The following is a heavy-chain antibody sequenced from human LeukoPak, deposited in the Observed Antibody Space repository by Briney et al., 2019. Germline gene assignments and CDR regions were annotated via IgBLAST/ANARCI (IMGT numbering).Heavy chain of an antibody. Sequence: GGSLRLSCVAPGFTFSSYWMHWVRQTPGKGLVWVSRINTDGSSTSYADSVKGRFTISRDNAKNTLYLQMNSLRADDTAVYYCARGTDYWFDPWGQGTLVTVSS. CDR1: GFTFSSYW. CDR2: INTDGSST. CDR3: ARGTDYWFDP. J-gene: IGHJ5*02. V-gene: IGHV3-74*01.